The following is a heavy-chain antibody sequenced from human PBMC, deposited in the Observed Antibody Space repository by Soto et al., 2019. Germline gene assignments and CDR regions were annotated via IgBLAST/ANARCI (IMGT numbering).Heavy chain of an antibody. CDR3: AREAFQEPFFDY. CDR1: GFTFSSYG. J-gene: IGHJ4*02. V-gene: IGHV3-33*01. CDR2: IWYDGSNK. Sequence: QVQLVESGGGVVQPGRSLRLSCAASGFTFSSYGMHWVRQAPGKGLEWVAVIWYDGSNKYYADSVKGRFTISRDNSKNTLYLQMNSLIAEDTAVYYCAREAFQEPFFDYWGQGTLVTVSS. D-gene: IGHD1-26*01.